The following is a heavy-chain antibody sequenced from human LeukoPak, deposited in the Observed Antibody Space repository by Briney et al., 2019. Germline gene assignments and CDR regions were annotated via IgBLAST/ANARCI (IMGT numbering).Heavy chain of an antibody. D-gene: IGHD4-17*01. CDR2: IKQDGSEK. CDR3: ATYFFSNGDKQEYFQH. CDR1: GFTFSSYW. Sequence: GGSLRLSCAASGFTFSSYWMIWVRQAPGKGLEWVANIKQDGSEKYYVDSVKGRFTISRDNAKNSLYLQMNSLRAEDTAVYYCATYFFSNGDKQEYFQHWGQGTLVTVSS. J-gene: IGHJ1*01. V-gene: IGHV3-7*01.